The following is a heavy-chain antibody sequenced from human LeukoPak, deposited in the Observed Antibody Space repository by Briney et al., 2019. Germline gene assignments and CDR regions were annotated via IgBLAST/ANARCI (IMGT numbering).Heavy chain of an antibody. J-gene: IGHJ5*02. CDR1: GYTFTSYY. V-gene: IGHV1-46*01. CDR2: INPSGGST. Sequence: ASVKVSCKASGYTFTSYYMHWVRQAPGQGLEWMGIINPSGGSTSYAQKFQGRVTMTTDTSTSTAYMELRSLRSDDTAVYYCARQQLVLGGNWFDPWGQGTLVTVSS. D-gene: IGHD6-13*01. CDR3: ARQQLVLGGNWFDP.